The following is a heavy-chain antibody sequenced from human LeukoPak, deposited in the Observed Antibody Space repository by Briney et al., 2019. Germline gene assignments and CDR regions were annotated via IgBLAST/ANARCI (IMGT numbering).Heavy chain of an antibody. CDR1: GFTFSSYA. V-gene: IGHV3-30*04. J-gene: IGHJ4*02. Sequence: TGGSLRLSCAASGFTFSSYAMHWVRQAPGKGLEWVAVISYDGSNKYYADSVKGRLTISRDNSKNTLYLQMNSLRAEDTAVYYCAREGGYVWGSYRPFDYWGQGTLVTVSS. CDR2: ISYDGSNK. D-gene: IGHD3-16*02. CDR3: AREGGYVWGSYRPFDY.